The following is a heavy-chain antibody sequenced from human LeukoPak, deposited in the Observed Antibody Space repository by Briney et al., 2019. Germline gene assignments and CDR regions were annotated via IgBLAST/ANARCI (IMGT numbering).Heavy chain of an antibody. J-gene: IGHJ4*02. Sequence: ASVKVSCKASGYTFTGYYMHWVRQAPGQGLEWIGWTNPNSGGTSYAQKFQGRVTMTGDTSISTAYMDLSKLRSDDTAVYYCARVGAGDCCFFNYWGQGTLVTVSS. CDR2: TNPNSGGT. CDR1: GYTFTGYY. CDR3: ARVGAGDCCFFNY. V-gene: IGHV1-2*02. D-gene: IGHD2-21*02.